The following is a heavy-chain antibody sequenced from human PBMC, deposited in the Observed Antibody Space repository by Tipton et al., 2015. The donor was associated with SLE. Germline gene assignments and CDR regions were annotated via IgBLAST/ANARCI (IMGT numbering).Heavy chain of an antibody. J-gene: IGHJ6*03. D-gene: IGHD5-18*01. CDR3: ARGRGSYGGYYYYYYMDV. CDR1: GGSISSYY. V-gene: IGHV4-59*01. Sequence: TLSLTCTVSGGSISSYYWSWIRQPPGKGLEWIGYIYYSGSTHYNPSLKSRVTISVDTSKNQFSLKLSSVTAADTAVYYCARGRGSYGGYYYYYYMDVWGKGTTVTVSS. CDR2: IYYSGST.